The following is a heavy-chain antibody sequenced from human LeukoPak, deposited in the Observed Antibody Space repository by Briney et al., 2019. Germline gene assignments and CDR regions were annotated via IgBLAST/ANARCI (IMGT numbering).Heavy chain of an antibody. CDR2: INHSGST. Sequence: SETLSLTCAVYGGSFSGYYWSWIRQPPGKGLEWIGEINHSGSTNYNPSLKSRVTISVDTSKNQFSLKLSSVTAADTAAYYCARGLGGTGGYSSGYYHYYYYYYMDVWGKGTTVTVSS. CDR1: GGSFSGYY. CDR3: ARGLGGTGGYSSGYYHYYYYYYMDV. V-gene: IGHV4-34*01. J-gene: IGHJ6*03. D-gene: IGHD3-22*01.